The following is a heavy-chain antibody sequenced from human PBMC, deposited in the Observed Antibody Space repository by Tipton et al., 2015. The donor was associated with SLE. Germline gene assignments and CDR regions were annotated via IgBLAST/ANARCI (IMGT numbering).Heavy chain of an antibody. CDR2: ISGTATDI. Sequence: SLRLSCATSGFPFSSQTFNWVRQAPGKGLECVSSISGTATDINYAESVKGRFFISRDNARNSVYLQMDGLRPEDTGLHFCVSGAFRLDFWGRGTMVTVSS. D-gene: IGHD3-3*01. V-gene: IGHV3-21*03. J-gene: IGHJ3*01. CDR3: VSGAFRLDF. CDR1: GFPFSSQT.